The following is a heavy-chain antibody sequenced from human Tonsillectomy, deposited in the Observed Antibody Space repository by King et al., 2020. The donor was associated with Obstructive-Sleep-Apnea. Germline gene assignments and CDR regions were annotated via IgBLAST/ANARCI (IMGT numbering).Heavy chain of an antibody. Sequence: VQLQESGPGLVKPSETLSLTCTVSGYSISSGHYWGWVRQPPGKGLEWIGTIYHSGSTYYNPALKSRVTISVDTSKNQFSLKLSSVTAADTAVFHCARGRAQTGTAGHFCDHWGQGTLVTVSS. J-gene: IGHJ4*02. CDR1: GYSISSGHY. CDR3: ARGRAQTGTAGHFCDH. V-gene: IGHV4-38-2*02. D-gene: IGHD1-7*01. CDR2: IYHSGST.